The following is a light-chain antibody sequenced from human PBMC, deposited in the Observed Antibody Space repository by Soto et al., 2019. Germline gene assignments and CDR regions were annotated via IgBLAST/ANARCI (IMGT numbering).Light chain of an antibody. Sequence: QSVLTQPASVSGSPGQSITISCTGTSSDVGAYNYVSWYQQHPGKAPKLMLYDVANRPSGVSNRFSGSKSGNTASLTISGLQAEDEADYYCNSYTSSSTYVFRTGTKVTV. V-gene: IGLV2-14*01. J-gene: IGLJ1*01. CDR2: DVA. CDR3: NSYTSSSTYV. CDR1: SSDVGAYNY.